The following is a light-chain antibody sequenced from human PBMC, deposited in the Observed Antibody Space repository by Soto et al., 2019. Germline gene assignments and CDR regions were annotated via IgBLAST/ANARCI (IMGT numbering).Light chain of an antibody. V-gene: IGKV3-15*01. Sequence: EIVMTQSPATLSVSPGERATLSCRASQSVSSNLAWYQQKPCQAPRLLIYGASTRATGIPARFSGSGSGTEFTLTISSLQSEDVAVYYCQQYNNWPFTFGPGTKVDIK. CDR3: QQYNNWPFT. CDR2: GAS. CDR1: QSVSSN. J-gene: IGKJ3*01.